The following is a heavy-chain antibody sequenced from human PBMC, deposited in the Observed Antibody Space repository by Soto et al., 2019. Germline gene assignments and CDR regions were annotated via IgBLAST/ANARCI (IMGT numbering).Heavy chain of an antibody. CDR2: IIPIFGTA. CDR1: GGTFSSYA. V-gene: IGHV1-69*12. Sequence: QVQLVQSGAEVKKPGSSVKVSCKASGGTFSSYAISWVRQAPGQGLEWMGGIIPIFGTANYAQKFRGRVTITADESTSTAYMELSSLRSEDTAVYYCARDPGGAWGHRGAFDIWGQGTMVTVSS. J-gene: IGHJ3*02. CDR3: ARDPGGAWGHRGAFDI. D-gene: IGHD7-27*01.